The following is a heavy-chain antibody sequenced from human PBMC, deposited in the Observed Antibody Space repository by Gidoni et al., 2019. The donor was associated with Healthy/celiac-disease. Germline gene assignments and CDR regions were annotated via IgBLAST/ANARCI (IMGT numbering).Heavy chain of an antibody. CDR3: TTDFSITIFGVVIPRLAFDI. D-gene: IGHD3-3*01. J-gene: IGHJ3*02. CDR2: IKSKTDGGTT. V-gene: IGHV3-15*01. CDR1: GFTSSNAW. Sequence: EVQLVDSGGVLVTPGGFLSLSCAASGFTSSNAWMSLVRQAPGKGLEWVGRIKSKTDGGTTDYAAPVKGRFTISRDDSKNTLYLQMNSLKTEDTAVYYCTTDFSITIFGVVIPRLAFDIWGQGTMVTVSS.